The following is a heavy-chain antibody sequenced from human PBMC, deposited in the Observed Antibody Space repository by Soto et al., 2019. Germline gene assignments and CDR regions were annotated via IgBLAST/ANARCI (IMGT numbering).Heavy chain of an antibody. CDR3: AKPGVGDHDAFDI. CDR1: GFTFSSYA. V-gene: IGHV3-23*01. D-gene: IGHD1-26*01. Sequence: GGSLRLSRAASGFTFSSYAMSWVRQAPGKGLEWVSAISGSGGSTYYADSVKGRFTISRDNSKNTLYLQMNSLRAEDTAVYYCAKPGVGDHDAFDIWGQGTMVTVSS. J-gene: IGHJ3*02. CDR2: ISGSGGST.